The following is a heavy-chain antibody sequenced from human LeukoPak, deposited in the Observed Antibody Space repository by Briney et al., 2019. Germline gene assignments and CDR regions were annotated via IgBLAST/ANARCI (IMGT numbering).Heavy chain of an antibody. D-gene: IGHD6-19*01. CDR2: IRSKANSYAT. Sequence: GGSLRLSCAASGFTFSGSAMHWVRQASGKGLEWVGRIRSKANSYATAYAASVKGRFTISRDDSKNTEYLQMNSLKTEDTAVYYCTRHPESCLVRAHNIDYWGQGTLVTVSS. CDR1: GFTFSGSA. CDR3: TRHPESCLVRAHNIDY. V-gene: IGHV3-73*01. J-gene: IGHJ4*02.